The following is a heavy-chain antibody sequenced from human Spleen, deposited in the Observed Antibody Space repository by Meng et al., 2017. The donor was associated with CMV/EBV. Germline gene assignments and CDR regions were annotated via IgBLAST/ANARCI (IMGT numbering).Heavy chain of an antibody. CDR3: GKDNNWAVDY. D-gene: IGHD1-1*01. CDR2: IRYDGSDK. V-gene: IGHV3-30*02. CDR1: GFTFSYNA. Sequence: WAASGFTFSYNAMHWVRQAPGKGLEWVAFIRYDGSDKYYADSVKGRFIISRVNSENTVYLQINSLRTEDTAVYYCGKDNNWAVDYWGRGALVTVSS. J-gene: IGHJ4*01.